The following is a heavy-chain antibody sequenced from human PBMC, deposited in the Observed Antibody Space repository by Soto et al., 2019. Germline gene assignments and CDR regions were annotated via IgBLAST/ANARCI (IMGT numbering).Heavy chain of an antibody. CDR3: ARAGIGYSSGGSCPKWFDP. V-gene: IGHV1-2*04. CDR1: GYTFTGYY. Sequence: ASVKVSCKASGYTFTGYYMHWVRQAPGQGLEWMGWINPNSGGTNYAQKFQGWVTMTRDTSISTAYMELSRLRSDDTAVYYCARAGIGYSSGGSCPKWFDPWGEGTLVTVSS. CDR2: INPNSGGT. J-gene: IGHJ5*02. D-gene: IGHD2-15*01.